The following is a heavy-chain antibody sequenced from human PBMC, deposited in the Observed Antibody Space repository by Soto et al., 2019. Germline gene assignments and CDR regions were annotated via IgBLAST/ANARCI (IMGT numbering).Heavy chain of an antibody. CDR3: ARGTFRGYSYGYYFDY. D-gene: IGHD5-18*01. V-gene: IGHV4-34*01. J-gene: IGHJ4*02. CDR2: LKHSGST. CDR1: GGSFNGYY. Sequence: PSETLSLTCAVYGGSFNGYYWTWIRQPPGKGREWIGELKHSGSTNDNPSLKSRVTISVDTSKNQFSLNLTSVTAADTAAYYCARGTFRGYSYGYYFDYWGQGALVT.